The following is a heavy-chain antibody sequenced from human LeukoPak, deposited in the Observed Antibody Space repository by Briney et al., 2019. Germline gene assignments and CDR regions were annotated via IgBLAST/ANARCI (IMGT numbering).Heavy chain of an antibody. Sequence: PSETLSLTCTVSGGSVSSGSYYWSWIRQPPGKGLEWIGYIYYSGSTNYNPSLRSRVTISVDTSKNQFSLKLSSVTAADTAVYYCARGTGGSSWHRSWGQGTLVTVSP. D-gene: IGHD6-13*01. CDR1: GGSVSSGSYY. CDR2: IYYSGST. CDR3: ARGTGGSSWHRS. V-gene: IGHV4-61*01. J-gene: IGHJ5*02.